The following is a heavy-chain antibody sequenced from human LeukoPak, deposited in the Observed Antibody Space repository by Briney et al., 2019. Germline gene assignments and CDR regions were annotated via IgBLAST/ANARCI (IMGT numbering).Heavy chain of an antibody. CDR2: IWYDGTNK. Sequence: GGSLRLSCVASGFTFSSYGMHWVRQAPGKGLEWVAVIWYDGTNKYYADSVKGRFTISRDSSKNTLYLQMNNLRAEDTAVCYCARAAYDNSGYLTLWGQGTLVTVSS. V-gene: IGHV3-33*01. CDR1: GFTFSSYG. J-gene: IGHJ4*02. D-gene: IGHD3-22*01. CDR3: ARAAYDNSGYLTL.